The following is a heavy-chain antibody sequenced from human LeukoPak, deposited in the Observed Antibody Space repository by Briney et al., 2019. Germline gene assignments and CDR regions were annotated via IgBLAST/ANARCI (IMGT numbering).Heavy chain of an antibody. CDR3: AKDGLGSGWYDSIDY. CDR2: ISASASYT. J-gene: IGHJ4*02. D-gene: IGHD6-19*01. V-gene: IGHV3-23*01. CDR1: GFTFSSYG. Sequence: GGSLRLSCAASGFTFSSYGMHWVRQAPGKGLEWVSAISASASYTYYSDSVKGRFTISRDNSKNTLYLQLNSLSAEDTALYYCAKDGLGSGWYDSIDYWGQGTLVTVSS.